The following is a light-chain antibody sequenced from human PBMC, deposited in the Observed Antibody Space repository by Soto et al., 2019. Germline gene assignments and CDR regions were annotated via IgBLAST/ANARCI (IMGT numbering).Light chain of an antibody. V-gene: IGKV3-11*01. J-gene: IGKJ1*01. Sequence: EIVLTQSPATLSLSPGERATLSCRASQSVSSYLAWYQQKPCQAPRLLIYDTSNRATGIPARFSGSGSGTDFTLTISSLEPEDFAVYYCQQRSNWPPWTFGQGTKVEFK. CDR2: DTS. CDR1: QSVSSY. CDR3: QQRSNWPPWT.